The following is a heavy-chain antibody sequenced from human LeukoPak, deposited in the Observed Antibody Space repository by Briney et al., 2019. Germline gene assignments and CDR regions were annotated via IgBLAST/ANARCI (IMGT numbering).Heavy chain of an antibody. V-gene: IGHV4-59*08. CDR2: IYNSGST. J-gene: IGHJ4*02. D-gene: IGHD3-10*01. Sequence: PSETLSLTCTVSGGSISGYYWSWIRQSPGKGLEWIGYIYNSGSTNHSPSLQSRVTISVDTSKNQFSLNLSSVTAADTAVYYCARYGSGTYPRFDYWGQGTLVTVSS. CDR3: ARYGSGTYPRFDY. CDR1: GGSISGYY.